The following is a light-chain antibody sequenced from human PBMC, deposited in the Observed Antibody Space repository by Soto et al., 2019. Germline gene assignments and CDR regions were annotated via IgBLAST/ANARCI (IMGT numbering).Light chain of an antibody. J-gene: IGKJ1*01. V-gene: IGKV1-5*01. CDR1: QSISSW. CDR3: QQYNSYWT. CDR2: DAS. Sequence: DIQMTQSPSTLSASVGDRVTITCRASQSISSWLAWYQQKPGKAPKLLIYDASSLESGVPSRFSGSGSWTEFTLTISSLQLDDFATYYCQQYNSYWTFGQGTKVEIK.